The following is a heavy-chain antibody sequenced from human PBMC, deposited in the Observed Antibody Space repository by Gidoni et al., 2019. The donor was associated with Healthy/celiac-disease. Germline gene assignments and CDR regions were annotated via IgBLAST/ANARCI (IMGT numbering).Heavy chain of an antibody. Sequence: QVQLQESGPGLAKPSETLSLTCTVSGGSVSSGSYYWSWIRQPPGKGLEWIGYIYNSGSTNYNPSRKSRVTISVDTSKNQFSQKLSSVTAADTAVYYCAREGVFYYYYGMDVWGQGTTVTVSS. V-gene: IGHV4-61*01. CDR3: AREGVFYYYYGMDV. D-gene: IGHD3-16*01. CDR1: GGSVSSGSYY. CDR2: IYNSGST. J-gene: IGHJ6*02.